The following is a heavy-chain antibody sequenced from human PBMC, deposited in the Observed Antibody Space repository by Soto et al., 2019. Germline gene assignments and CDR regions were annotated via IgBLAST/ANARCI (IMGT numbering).Heavy chain of an antibody. CDR3: AKDAGSTEYFFAS. Sequence: QVQVVESGGGVVQPGRSLRLSCAASGFTFRTYAMHWVRQAPGKGLEWVEVISHDGSYTDYGDSVKGRFTISRENSKSTVSLQMNSLRPEDTGLYYCAKDAGSTEYFFASWGQGTLVSVSS. D-gene: IGHD1-7*01. CDR2: ISHDGSYT. J-gene: IGHJ4*02. V-gene: IGHV3-30*18. CDR1: GFTFRTYA.